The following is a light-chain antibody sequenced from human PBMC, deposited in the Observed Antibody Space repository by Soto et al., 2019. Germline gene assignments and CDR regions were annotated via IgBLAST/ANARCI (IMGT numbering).Light chain of an antibody. CDR2: GAS. Sequence: EIVLTQSPGTLSLSPGERATLSCRASQSITNNYLAWYQQKPGRAHRLLIYGASSRATGIPDRISGSGSGTDFTLTISRLEPEDFAMYYCQQYGYLVTFGGGTKVDIK. CDR1: QSITNNY. J-gene: IGKJ4*01. CDR3: QQYGYLVT. V-gene: IGKV3-20*01.